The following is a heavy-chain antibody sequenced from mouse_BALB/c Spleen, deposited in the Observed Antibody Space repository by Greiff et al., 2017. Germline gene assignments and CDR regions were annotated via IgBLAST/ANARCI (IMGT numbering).Heavy chain of an antibody. J-gene: IGHJ2*01. CDR1: GYSITSGYY. CDR3: ARGIYYFDY. Sequence: EVKLVESGPGLVKPSQSLSLTCSVTGYSITSGYYWNWIRQFPGNILEWMGYISYDGSNNYNPSLKNRISITRDTSKNQLFLKLNSVTTEDTATYYCARGIYYFDYWGQGTTLTVSS. V-gene: IGHV3-6*02. CDR2: ISYDGSN.